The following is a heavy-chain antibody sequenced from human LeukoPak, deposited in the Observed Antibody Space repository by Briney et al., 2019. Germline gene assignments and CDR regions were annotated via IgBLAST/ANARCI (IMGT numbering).Heavy chain of an antibody. CDR3: AKGPNYFDS. Sequence: PGGSLRLSCAASGFTVSSNYMSWVRQAPGKGLVWVTRMNSVGSATYYADSVQGRFTISRDNAKNTLYLQMNSLRAEDTAMYSCAKGPNYFDSWGQGTLVTVSS. J-gene: IGHJ4*02. CDR1: GFTVSSNY. CDR2: MNSVGSAT. V-gene: IGHV3-74*01.